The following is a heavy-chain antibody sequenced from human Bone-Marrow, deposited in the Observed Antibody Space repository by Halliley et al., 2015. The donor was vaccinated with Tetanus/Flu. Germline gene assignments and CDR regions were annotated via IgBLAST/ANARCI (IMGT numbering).Heavy chain of an antibody. D-gene: IGHD4-17*01. Sequence: TLSLTCTVSGAGSGGYYWTWRRQPPGKGLEGIGHLHNSGVPSYSPSLKSHGPLSQGTSRDQLSLTLTSVTSADTAIYFCARGGVYGDSFVDWGQGLLITV. CDR3: ARGGVYGDSFVD. CDR2: LHNSGVP. CDR1: GAGSGGYY. J-gene: IGHJ4*02. V-gene: IGHV4-59*01.